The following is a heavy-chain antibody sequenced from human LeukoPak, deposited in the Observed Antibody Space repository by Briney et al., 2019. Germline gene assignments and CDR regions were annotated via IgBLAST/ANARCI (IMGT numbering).Heavy chain of an antibody. CDR2: ISYDGSNK. J-gene: IGHJ4*02. CDR3: ANLSSPLDY. CDR1: GFTFSSYA. Sequence: PGGSLRLSCAASGFTFSSYAMHWVRQAPGKGLEWVAVISYDGSNKYYADSVKGRFTISRDNSKNTLYLQMNSLRAEDTAVYYCANLSSPLDYWGQGTLVTVSS. D-gene: IGHD6-6*01. V-gene: IGHV3-30-3*01.